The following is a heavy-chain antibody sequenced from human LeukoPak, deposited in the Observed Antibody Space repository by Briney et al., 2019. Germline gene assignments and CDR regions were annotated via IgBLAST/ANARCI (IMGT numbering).Heavy chain of an antibody. CDR1: GGSISSYY. V-gene: IGHV4-4*09. D-gene: IGHD2-2*01. Sequence: SETLSLTCTVSGGSISSYYWSWIRQPPGKGLDWIGYIYTSGSNNYNPSVKSRVTISVDTSKNHFSLKLSSVTAADTAVYYCARKYCSSTRCYDYFDYWGQGTLVTVSS. J-gene: IGHJ4*02. CDR2: IYTSGSN. CDR3: ARKYCSSTRCYDYFDY.